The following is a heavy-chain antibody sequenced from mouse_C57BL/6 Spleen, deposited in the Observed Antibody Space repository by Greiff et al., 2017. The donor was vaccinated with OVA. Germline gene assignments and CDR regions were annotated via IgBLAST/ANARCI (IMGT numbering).Heavy chain of an antibody. CDR1: GYTFTSYW. CDR3: ARRSTVVVGDY. Sequence: QVQLQQPGAELVMPGASVKLSCKASGYTFTSYWMHWVKQRPGQGLEWIGEIDPSDSYTNYNQKFKGKSTLTVDKSSSTAYMQLSSLTSEDSAVYCCARRSTVVVGDYWGQGTTLTVSS. D-gene: IGHD1-1*01. V-gene: IGHV1-69*01. J-gene: IGHJ2*01. CDR2: IDPSDSYT.